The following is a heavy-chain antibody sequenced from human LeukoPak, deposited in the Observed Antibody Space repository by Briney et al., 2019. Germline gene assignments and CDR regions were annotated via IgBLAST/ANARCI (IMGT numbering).Heavy chain of an antibody. CDR2: VSGSGGST. CDR3: AKGWKGDLDY. V-gene: IGHV3-23*01. Sequence: GASLRLSCAASGFSFSSNAMNWVRQAPGKGLEWVSAVSGSGGSTYYADSVKGRFTISRDSSKNTVYLQMNSLRAKDTALYYCAKGWKGDLDYWGQGTLVTVSS. D-gene: IGHD3-16*01. J-gene: IGHJ4*02. CDR1: GFSFSSNA.